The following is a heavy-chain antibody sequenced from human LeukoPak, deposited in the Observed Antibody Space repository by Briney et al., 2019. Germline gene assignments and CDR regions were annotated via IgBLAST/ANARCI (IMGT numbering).Heavy chain of an antibody. CDR3: ARDSLGGYYSVIDY. V-gene: IGHV3-30-3*01. CDR2: ISYDGSNK. J-gene: IGHJ4*02. CDR1: GFTFSSYA. Sequence: GGSLGLSCAASGFTFSSYAMHWVRQAPGKGLEWVAVISYDGSNKYYADSVKGRFTISRDNSKNTLYLQMNSLRAEDTAVYYCARDSLGGYYSVIDYWGQGTLVTVSS. D-gene: IGHD3-22*01.